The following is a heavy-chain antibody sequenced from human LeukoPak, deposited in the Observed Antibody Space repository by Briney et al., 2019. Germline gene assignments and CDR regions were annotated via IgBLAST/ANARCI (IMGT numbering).Heavy chain of an antibody. CDR1: GGSISSYY. CDR3: ARTDPSGGHPNFDY. V-gene: IGHV4-59*08. Sequence: SETLSLTCTVSGGSISSYYWSWIRQPPGKGLEWIGYIYYSGSTNYNPSLKSRVTISVDTSKNQFSLKLSSVTAADTAVYYCARTDPSGGHPNFDYWGQGTLVTVSS. CDR2: IYYSGST. D-gene: IGHD1-26*01. J-gene: IGHJ4*02.